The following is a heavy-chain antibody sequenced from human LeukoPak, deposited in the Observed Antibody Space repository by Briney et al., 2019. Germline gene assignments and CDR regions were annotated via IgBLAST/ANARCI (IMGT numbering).Heavy chain of an antibody. V-gene: IGHV3-23*01. D-gene: IGHD6-13*01. J-gene: IGHJ6*03. CDR3: AKSRIAKYYYYMDV. CDR2: ISDSGGST. Sequence: GGSLRLSCAASGFTFSTYAMSWVRQAPGKRLEWVSAISDSGGSTYYADSVKGRFTISRDNSKNTLYLQMNSLRAEDTAVYYCAKSRIAKYYYYMDVWGKGTTVTVS. CDR1: GFTFSTYA.